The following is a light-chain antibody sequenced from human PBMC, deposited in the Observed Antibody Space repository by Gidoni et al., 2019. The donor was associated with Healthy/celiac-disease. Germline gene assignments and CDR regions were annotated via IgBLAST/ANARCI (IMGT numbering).Light chain of an antibody. V-gene: IGKV1-39*01. J-gene: IGKJ4*01. CDR3: QQSYRTPLT. Sequence: DIQMTQSPTSLSASVGDRVTITGRASQSISSYLNWYQQKPGKAPKLLIYAASSLQSGVPSRFSGSGPGTDFTLTISSLQPEDFATYYCQQSYRTPLTFGGGTKVEIK. CDR1: QSISSY. CDR2: AAS.